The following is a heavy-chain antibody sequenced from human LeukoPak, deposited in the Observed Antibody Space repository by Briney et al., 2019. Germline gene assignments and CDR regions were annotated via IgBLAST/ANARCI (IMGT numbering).Heavy chain of an antibody. J-gene: IGHJ4*02. D-gene: IGHD2-2*01. CDR2: IWYDGSNK. CDR1: GFTLSSYG. CDR3: ARDGAIVVVPAALFDY. Sequence: PGGSLRLSRAPSGFTLSSYGMHWVRPAPGKGLEWVADIWYDGSNKYYADSVKGRFTISRDNSKNTLYLQMNSLRAEDTAVYYCARDGAIVVVPAALFDYWGQGTLVTVSS. V-gene: IGHV3-33*01.